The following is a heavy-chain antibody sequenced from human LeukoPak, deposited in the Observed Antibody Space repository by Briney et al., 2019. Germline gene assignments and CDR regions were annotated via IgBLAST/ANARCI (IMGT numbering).Heavy chain of an antibody. Sequence: SSETLSLTCAVYGGSFSGYYWSWIRQPPGKGLEWIGEINHSGSTNYNPSLKSRVTISVDTSKNQFSLKLSSVTAADTAVYYCARGPIPYYYESSGYYFPYWGQGTLVTVSS. CDR1: GGSFSGYY. CDR2: INHSGST. J-gene: IGHJ4*02. D-gene: IGHD3-22*01. CDR3: ARGPIPYYYESSGYYFPY. V-gene: IGHV4-34*01.